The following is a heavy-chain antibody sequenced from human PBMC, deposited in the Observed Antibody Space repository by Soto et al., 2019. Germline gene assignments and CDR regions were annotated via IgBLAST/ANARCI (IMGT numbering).Heavy chain of an antibody. Sequence: EVQLVESGGGLVKPGGSLRLSCAASGFTFSSYSMNWVRQAPGKGLEWVSSISSSSSYIYYADSVKGRFTISRDNAKNPLYLQLNSLRAEDTPVYYCARDRWELYYFAYWGQGTLVTVSS. D-gene: IGHD1-26*01. J-gene: IGHJ4*02. V-gene: IGHV3-21*01. CDR1: GFTFSSYS. CDR2: ISSSSSYI. CDR3: ARDRWELYYFAY.